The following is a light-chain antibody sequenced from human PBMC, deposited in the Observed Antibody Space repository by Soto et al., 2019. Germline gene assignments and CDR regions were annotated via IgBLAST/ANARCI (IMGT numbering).Light chain of an antibody. CDR1: QSVGSL. J-gene: IGKJ5*01. Sequence: EIVLTQSPATLSLSPGERATLSCRASQSVGSLLAWYQQKPGQSPRLLIHDASNRATGTPARFSGSGSGTDFTLTISSLEPEDFAFYYCQQRASWPPTTFGQGTRLEIK. CDR3: QQRASWPPTT. V-gene: IGKV3-11*01. CDR2: DAS.